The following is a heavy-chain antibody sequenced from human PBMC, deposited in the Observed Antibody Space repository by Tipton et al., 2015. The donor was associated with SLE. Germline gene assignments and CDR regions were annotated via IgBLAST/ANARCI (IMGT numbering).Heavy chain of an antibody. CDR3: ARDGSGYKVFFGY. CDR1: GYTLTNYG. Sequence: QLVQSGPEVKKPGASVKVSCKASGYTLTNYGFNWVRQAPGQGLEWMGWIGADNGNTNYALKFQGRVTMTRDKTTSTAYMELRSLRSAGAAIYCCARDGSGYKVFFGYWGQGTLVTGSS. J-gene: IGHJ4*02. D-gene: IGHD3-3*01. V-gene: IGHV1-18*01. CDR2: IGADNGNT.